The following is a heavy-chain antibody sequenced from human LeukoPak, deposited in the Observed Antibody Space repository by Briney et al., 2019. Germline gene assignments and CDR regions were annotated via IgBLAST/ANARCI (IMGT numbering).Heavy chain of an antibody. CDR2: IYYSGST. CDR3: ARLAVVRYYYYYYMDV. V-gene: IGHV4-39*01. Sequence: SETPSLTCTVSGGSISSSSYYWGWIRQPPGKGLEWIGSIYYSGSTYYNPSLKSRVTISVDTSKNQFSLKLSSVTAADTAVYYCARLAVVRYYYYYYMDVWGKGTTVTVSS. CDR1: GGSISSSSYY. D-gene: IGHD2-15*01. J-gene: IGHJ6*03.